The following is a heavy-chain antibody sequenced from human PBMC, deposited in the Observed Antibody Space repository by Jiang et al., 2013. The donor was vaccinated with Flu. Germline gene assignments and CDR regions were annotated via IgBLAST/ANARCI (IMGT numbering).Heavy chain of an antibody. CDR2: TYYRSKWYN. Sequence: ISGDSVSSNSAAWNWIRQSPSRGLEWLGRTYYRSKWYNDYAVSVKSRITINPDTSKNQFSLQLNSVTPEDTAVYYCARLLYVLGWFDPWGQGTLVTVSS. CDR3: ARLLYVLGWFDP. CDR1: GDSVSSNSAA. J-gene: IGHJ5*02. D-gene: IGHD2/OR15-2a*01. V-gene: IGHV6-1*01.